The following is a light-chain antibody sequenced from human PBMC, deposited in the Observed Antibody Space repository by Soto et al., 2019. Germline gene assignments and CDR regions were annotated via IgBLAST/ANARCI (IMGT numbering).Light chain of an antibody. J-gene: IGKJ5*01. CDR1: QSISSY. V-gene: IGKV1-39*01. CDR3: QQSYSTPIT. CDR2: AAS. Sequence: DIQMTQSPSSLSASVGDRVTITCRASQSISSYLNWYQQKPGKATKLLIYAASSLQSGVPSRFSGSGSGTDFTLTISSLQPEDFATYYCQQSYSTPITVGQGTRLESK.